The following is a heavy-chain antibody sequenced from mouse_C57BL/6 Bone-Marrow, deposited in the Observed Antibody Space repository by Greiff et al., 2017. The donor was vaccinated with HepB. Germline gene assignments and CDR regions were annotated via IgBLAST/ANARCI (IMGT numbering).Heavy chain of an antibody. D-gene: IGHD1-1*01. CDR2: VYPYNGGT. V-gene: IGHV1-36*01. CDR1: GFTFTDYY. CDR3: ARETTVVPNQAWFAY. Sequence: EVQLQQSGPVLVKPGPSVKISCKASGFTFTDYYMHWVKQSHGKSLEWIGLVYPYNGGTSYNQKFKGKATLTVDTSSSTAYMELNSLTSEDSAVYYCARETTVVPNQAWFAYWGQGTLVTVSA. J-gene: IGHJ3*01.